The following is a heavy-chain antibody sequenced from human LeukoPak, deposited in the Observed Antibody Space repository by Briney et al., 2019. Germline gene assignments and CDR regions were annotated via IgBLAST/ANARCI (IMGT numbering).Heavy chain of an antibody. D-gene: IGHD3-16*01. CDR2: ISFDGNYK. J-gene: IGHJ4*02. Sequence: PGRPLRLSCAASGFTFSNYGMHWVRQAPGKGLEWVALISFDGNYKYYSGSVKGRFTISRDNSKNTLYLQMNSLRPEDTAVYYCAKVAHWGVTWYYFDFWGQGTLVTVSS. V-gene: IGHV3-30*18. CDR3: AKVAHWGVTWYYFDF. CDR1: GFTFSNYG.